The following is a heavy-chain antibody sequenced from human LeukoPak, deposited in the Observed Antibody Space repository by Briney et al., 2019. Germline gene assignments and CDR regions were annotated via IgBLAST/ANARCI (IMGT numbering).Heavy chain of an antibody. CDR1: GFTFSSYS. J-gene: IGHJ5*02. Sequence: GGSLRLSCAASGFTFSSYSTNWVREAPGKGVWCVSYISSASNTTYYADSVKGGFAISRDNVKKSLYLQMNSLRAEDTAMYYCAGDGWFGDYNWFDPWGQGTLVTVSS. D-gene: IGHD3-10*01. CDR2: ISSASNTT. V-gene: IGHV3-48*01. CDR3: AGDGWFGDYNWFDP.